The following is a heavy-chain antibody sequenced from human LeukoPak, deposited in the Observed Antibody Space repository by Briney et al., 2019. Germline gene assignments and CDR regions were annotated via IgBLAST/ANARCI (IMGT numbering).Heavy chain of an antibody. Sequence: SETLSLTCAVYGGSFSGYYWSWIRQPPGMGLEWIGEINHSGSTNYNPSLKSQATISVDTSKNQFSLKLSSVTAADTAVYYCARGKIWFGEFGFDYWGQGTLVTVSS. J-gene: IGHJ4*02. CDR3: ARGKIWFGEFGFDY. CDR1: GGSFSGYY. V-gene: IGHV4-34*01. CDR2: INHSGST. D-gene: IGHD3-10*01.